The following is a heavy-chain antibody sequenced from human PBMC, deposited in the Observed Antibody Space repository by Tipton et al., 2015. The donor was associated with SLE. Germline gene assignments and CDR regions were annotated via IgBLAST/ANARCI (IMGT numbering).Heavy chain of an antibody. V-gene: IGHV4-4*07. CDR1: DGSISSYY. Sequence: GLVKPSETLSLTCTVSDGSISSYYWSWIRQPAGKGLEWIGRIYSSGSTNYNPSLKSRVTMSVDSSKNQFSLKLSSVTAAGTAVYYCAREAAATGRVLDYWGQGTLVTVSS. D-gene: IGHD6-13*01. J-gene: IGHJ4*02. CDR2: IYSSGST. CDR3: AREAAATGRVLDY.